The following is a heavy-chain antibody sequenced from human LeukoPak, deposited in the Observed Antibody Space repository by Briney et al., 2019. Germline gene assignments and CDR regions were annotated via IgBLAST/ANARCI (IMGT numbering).Heavy chain of an antibody. Sequence: SQTLSLTCTVSGGSISSGGYYWSWIRQHPGKGLEWIGYIYYSGGTYYNPSLKSRVTISVDTSKNQFSLKLSSVTAADAAVYYCAREGGYCSSTSCFTWGQGTLVTVSS. CDR1: GGSISSGGYY. CDR3: AREGGYCSSTSCFT. J-gene: IGHJ5*02. CDR2: IYYSGGT. V-gene: IGHV4-31*03. D-gene: IGHD2-2*01.